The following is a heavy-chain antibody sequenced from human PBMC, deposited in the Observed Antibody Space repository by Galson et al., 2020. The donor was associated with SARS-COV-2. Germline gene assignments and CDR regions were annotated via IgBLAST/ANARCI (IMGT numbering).Heavy chain of an antibody. CDR1: GFTFNNYA. J-gene: IGHJ4*02. CDR3: ARDDGGYNGYDYGLDY. V-gene: IGHV3-23*01. Sequence: GGSLRLSCAASGFTFNNYAMSWVRQAPGKGLEWVSAISGSGARTYYADSVKGRFTISRDNSKNTLYLQMNSLRAEDTAVYYCARDDGGYNGYDYGLDYWGQGTLVTVSS. D-gene: IGHD5-12*01. CDR2: ISGSGART.